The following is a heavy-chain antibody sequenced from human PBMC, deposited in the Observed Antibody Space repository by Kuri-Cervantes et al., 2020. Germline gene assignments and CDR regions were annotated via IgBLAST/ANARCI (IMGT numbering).Heavy chain of an antibody. J-gene: IGHJ4*02. D-gene: IGHD3-22*01. CDR2: INWNGGST. V-gene: IGHV3-20*04. Sequence: GGSLRLSCAASGFTFDDYGMSWVRQAPGKGLEWVSGINWNGGSTGYADSVKGRFTISRDNAKNSLYLQMNSLRAEDTAVYYCARFTYYYDSSGSRFDYWGQGTLVTVSS. CDR1: GFTFDDYG. CDR3: ARFTYYYDSSGSRFDY.